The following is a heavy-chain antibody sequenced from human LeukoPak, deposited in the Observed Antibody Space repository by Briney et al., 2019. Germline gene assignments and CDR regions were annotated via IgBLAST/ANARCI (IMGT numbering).Heavy chain of an antibody. J-gene: IGHJ6*02. CDR2: NSSSGSTI. CDR3: ARVPLVVVPAAVYYYYYGMDV. V-gene: IGHV3-11*01. CDR1: GFTFSDYY. Sequence: GGSLRLSCAASGFTFSDYYMSWIRQAPGKGLEWVSYNSSSGSTIYYADSAKGRFTISRDNAKNSLYLQMNSLRAEDTAVYYCARVPLVVVPAAVYYYYYGMDVWGQGTTVTVSS. D-gene: IGHD2-2*01.